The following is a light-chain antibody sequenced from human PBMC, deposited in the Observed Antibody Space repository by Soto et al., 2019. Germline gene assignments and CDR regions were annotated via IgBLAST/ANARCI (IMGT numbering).Light chain of an antibody. J-gene: IGKJ4*01. CDR2: DTS. V-gene: IGKV3D-11*01. Sequence: EVVMRQSPATLSVSQGEGATLSCRASQGIGDTLAWYQHKPGQTPRLLIYDTSNRATGIPARFSGSGSGTDFTLTISSLEPADFAVYYCQQRSNWPLTFGGGTKVDIK. CDR1: QGIGDT. CDR3: QQRSNWPLT.